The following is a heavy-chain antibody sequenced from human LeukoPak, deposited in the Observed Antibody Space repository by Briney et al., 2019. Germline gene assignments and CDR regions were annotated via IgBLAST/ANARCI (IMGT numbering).Heavy chain of an antibody. CDR3: ARDDYGDYGGY. V-gene: IGHV1-46*01. J-gene: IGHJ4*02. Sequence: ASVKVSCKASGYTFTSYYMHWVRQAPGQGLEWMGIINPSGGSTSYAQKFQGRVTITRDTSASTAYMELSSLRSEDTAVYYCARDDYGDYGGYWGQGTLVTVSS. D-gene: IGHD4-17*01. CDR1: GYTFTSYY. CDR2: INPSGGST.